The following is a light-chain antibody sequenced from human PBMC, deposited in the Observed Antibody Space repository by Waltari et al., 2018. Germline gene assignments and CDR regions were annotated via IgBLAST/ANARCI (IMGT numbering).Light chain of an antibody. Sequence: ETVLTQPPGTLSLSPGERATLPCRASQSVSSSYLAWYQQKPGQAPRLLIYGASSKATGIPDRFSGSGSGTDFTLTISRLEPEDFAVYYCQQYGSSPRITFGPGTKVDIK. V-gene: IGKV3-20*01. J-gene: IGKJ3*01. CDR2: GAS. CDR3: QQYGSSPRIT. CDR1: QSVSSSY.